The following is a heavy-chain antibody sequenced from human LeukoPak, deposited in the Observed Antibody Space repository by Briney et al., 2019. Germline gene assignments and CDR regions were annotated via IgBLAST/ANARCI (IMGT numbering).Heavy chain of an antibody. Sequence: GGCLRLSCAASGLAVNSKYMSWVRQAPGKGLEWVSIIYSDGSTYYADSVKGRFSISRDNSKNTLYLQMTSLRAEDTAVYYCASRGDFSTYYLAYWGQGTLVTVSS. V-gene: IGHV3-66*01. D-gene: IGHD2-2*01. CDR3: ASRGDFSTYYLAY. CDR2: IYSDGST. CDR1: GLAVNSKY. J-gene: IGHJ4*02.